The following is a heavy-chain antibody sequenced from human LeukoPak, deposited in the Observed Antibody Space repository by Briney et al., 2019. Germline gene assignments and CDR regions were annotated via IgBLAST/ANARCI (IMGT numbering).Heavy chain of an antibody. J-gene: IGHJ6*03. CDR2: IYSDGST. CDR1: GFTVSSNY. CDR3: ARVIAARERAWFGELRLYYYSYIDV. V-gene: IGHV3-66*01. Sequence: PGGSLRLSCAASGFTVSSNYMSWVRQAPGKGLEWVSVIYSDGSTYYADSVKGRFTISRDNSKNTLYLQMNRLRAEDTAVYYCARVIAARERAWFGELRLYYYSYIDVWGKGTTVTISS. D-gene: IGHD3-10*01.